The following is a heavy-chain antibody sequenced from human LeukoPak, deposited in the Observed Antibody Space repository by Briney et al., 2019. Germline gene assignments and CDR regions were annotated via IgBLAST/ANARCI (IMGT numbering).Heavy chain of an antibody. CDR1: GFTFSNAW. V-gene: IGHV3-30*03. Sequence: GGSLRLSCAASGFTFSNAWMSWVRQAPGKGLEWVAVISYDGSNKYYADSVKGRFTISRDNSKNTLYLQMNSLRAEDTAVYYCARKRGYSYGYGFDYWGQGTLVTVSS. J-gene: IGHJ4*02. D-gene: IGHD5-18*01. CDR3: ARKRGYSYGYGFDY. CDR2: ISYDGSNK.